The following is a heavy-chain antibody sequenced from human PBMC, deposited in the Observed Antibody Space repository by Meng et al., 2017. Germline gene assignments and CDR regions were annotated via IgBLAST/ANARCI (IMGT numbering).Heavy chain of an antibody. J-gene: IGHJ4*02. Sequence: QVQLVEAGGGVVQPGRSLRLSFAASGFTFSSYAMSWVRQAPGKGLEWVAVISYDGSNKYYADSVKGRFTISRDNSKNTLYLQMNSLRAEDTAVYYCATMIVVNYWGQGTLVTVSS. V-gene: IGHV3-30*01. CDR2: ISYDGSNK. CDR3: ATMIVVNY. CDR1: GFTFSSYA. D-gene: IGHD3-22*01.